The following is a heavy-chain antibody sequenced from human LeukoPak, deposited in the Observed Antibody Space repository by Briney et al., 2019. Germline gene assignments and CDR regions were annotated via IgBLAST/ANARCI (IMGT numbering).Heavy chain of an antibody. CDR3: VSFYETY. CDR1: GNYW. J-gene: IGHJ4*02. CDR2: INSDGSWT. Sequence: GGSLRLSCAASGNYWMHWVRQAPGKGLVWVSHINSDGSWTSYADSVKGRFTISKDNAKNAVYLQMNNLRAEDTAVYYCVSFYETYWGRGTLVTVSS. V-gene: IGHV3-74*01. D-gene: IGHD2-2*01.